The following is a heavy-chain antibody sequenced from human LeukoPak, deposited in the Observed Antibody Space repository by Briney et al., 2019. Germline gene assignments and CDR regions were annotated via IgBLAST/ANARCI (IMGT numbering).Heavy chain of an antibody. Sequence: ETLSLTCAVSGGSISSSNWWSWVRQAPGKGLEWVSSISSSSSYIYYADSVKGRFTISRDNAKNSLYLQMNSLRAEDTAVYYCARSPGVAATLDYWGQGTLVTVSS. CDR3: ARSPGVAATLDY. CDR1: GGSISSSN. J-gene: IGHJ4*02. D-gene: IGHD2-15*01. V-gene: IGHV3-21*01. CDR2: ISSSSSYI.